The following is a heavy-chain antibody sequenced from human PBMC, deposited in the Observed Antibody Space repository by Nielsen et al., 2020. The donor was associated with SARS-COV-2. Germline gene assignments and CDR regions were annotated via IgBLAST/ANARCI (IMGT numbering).Heavy chain of an antibody. J-gene: IGHJ4*02. CDR2: ISGDSNYI. Sequence: GESLKISCTGSGFTFSDYSINWVRQAPGKGLERVASISGDSNYIFYSELVKGRFTMSRDNGKNSLYLQMNTLRSEDTALYYCTRGFYSQSDCWGQGTLVTVSS. CDR1: GFTFSDYS. V-gene: IGHV3-21*01. D-gene: IGHD2-15*01. CDR3: TRGFYSQSDC.